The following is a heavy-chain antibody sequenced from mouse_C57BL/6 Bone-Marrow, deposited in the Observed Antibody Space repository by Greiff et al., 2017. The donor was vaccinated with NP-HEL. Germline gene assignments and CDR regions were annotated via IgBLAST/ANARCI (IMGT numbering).Heavy chain of an antibody. CDR1: GYTFTSYW. Sequence: VQLQQPGAELVKPGASVKMSCKASGYTFTSYWITWVKQRPGQGLEWIGDIYPGSGSTNYNEKFKSKATLTVDTSSSTAYMQLSSLTSEDSAVYYCARSPIYYGPYYFDYWGQGTTLTVSS. J-gene: IGHJ2*01. CDR3: ARSPIYYGPYYFDY. CDR2: IYPGSGST. D-gene: IGHD1-1*01. V-gene: IGHV1-55*01.